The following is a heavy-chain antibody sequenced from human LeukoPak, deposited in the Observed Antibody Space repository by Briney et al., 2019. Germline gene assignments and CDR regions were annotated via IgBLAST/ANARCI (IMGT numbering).Heavy chain of an antibody. D-gene: IGHD3-10*01. V-gene: IGHV4-34*01. Sequence: TSETLSLTCAVYGGSFSGYYWSWIRQPPGKGLEWIGEINHSGSTNYNPSLKSRVTISVDTSKNQFSLKLSSVTAADTAVYYCARLGITMVRGVSNWFDPWGQGTLVTVSS. CDR3: ARLGITMVRGVSNWFDP. J-gene: IGHJ5*02. CDR2: INHSGST. CDR1: GGSFSGYY.